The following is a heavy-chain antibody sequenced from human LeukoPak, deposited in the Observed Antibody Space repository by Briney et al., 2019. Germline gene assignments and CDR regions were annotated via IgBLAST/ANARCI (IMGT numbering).Heavy chain of an antibody. CDR3: AREGATVVTPCLDY. CDR2: IIPIFGTA. CDR1: RGTFSSYA. J-gene: IGHJ4*02. Sequence: SVKVSCKASRGTFSSYAISWVRQAPGQGLEWMGGIIPIFGTAYYAQKFQGRVTMTRDMSTSTVYMELSSLRSEDTAVYYCAREGATVVTPCLDYWGQGTLVTVSS. D-gene: IGHD4-23*01. V-gene: IGHV1-69*05.